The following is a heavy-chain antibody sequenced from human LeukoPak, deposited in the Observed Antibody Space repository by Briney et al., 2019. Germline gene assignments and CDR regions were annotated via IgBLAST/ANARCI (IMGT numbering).Heavy chain of an antibody. CDR2: TYTGGST. D-gene: IGHD3-16*01. CDR1: GFTVSSNY. CDR3: AREGIMEYYGMDV. Sequence: GGSLRLSCAASGFTVSSNYMSWVRQAPGKGLEWVSVTYTGGSTYYADSVKGRFTISRDNSKNTLYLQMNSLRAEDTAVYYCAREGIMEYYGMDVWGQGITVTVSS. J-gene: IGHJ6*02. V-gene: IGHV3-53*01.